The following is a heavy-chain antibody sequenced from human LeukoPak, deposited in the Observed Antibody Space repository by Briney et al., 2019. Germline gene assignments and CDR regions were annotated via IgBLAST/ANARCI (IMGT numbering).Heavy chain of an antibody. V-gene: IGHV3-15*01. Sequence: GGSLRLSCAASGFTFSNAWMSWVRQAPGKGLEWVGRIKSKTDGGTTDYAAPVKGRFTISRDDSKNTLYLQMSSLRAEDTAVYYCARDTMVGRYCSSTSCSRGAMDVWGKGTTVTVSS. CDR2: IKSKTDGGTT. CDR3: ARDTMVGRYCSSTSCSRGAMDV. D-gene: IGHD2-2*01. CDR1: GFTFSNAW. J-gene: IGHJ6*04.